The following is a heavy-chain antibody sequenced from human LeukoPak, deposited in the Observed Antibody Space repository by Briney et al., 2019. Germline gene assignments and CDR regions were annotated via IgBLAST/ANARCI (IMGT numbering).Heavy chain of an antibody. CDR2: IYHSGST. J-gene: IGHJ3*02. V-gene: IGHV4-61*08. CDR3: ARSKEYDFWSGYYHHDAFDI. Sequence: PSETLSLTCTVSGGSISSGGYYWSWIRQPPGKGLEWIGYIYHSGSTYYNPSLKSRVTISVDTSKNQFSLKLSSVTAADTAVYYCARSKEYDFWSGYYHHDAFDIWGQGTMVTVSS. CDR1: GGSISSGGYY. D-gene: IGHD3-3*01.